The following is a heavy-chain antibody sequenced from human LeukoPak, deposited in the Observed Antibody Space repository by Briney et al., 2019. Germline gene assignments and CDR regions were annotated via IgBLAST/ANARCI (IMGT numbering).Heavy chain of an antibody. J-gene: IGHJ4*02. Sequence: SETLSLTCTVSGGSISSYYWSWIRQPPGKGLEWIGYIYYSGSTNYNPSLKSRVTMSVDTSKNQFSLKLSSVTAADTAVYYCARRPDSSGYGLYYFDYWGQGTLVTVSS. V-gene: IGHV4-59*01. D-gene: IGHD3-22*01. CDR2: IYYSGST. CDR1: GGSISSYY. CDR3: ARRPDSSGYGLYYFDY.